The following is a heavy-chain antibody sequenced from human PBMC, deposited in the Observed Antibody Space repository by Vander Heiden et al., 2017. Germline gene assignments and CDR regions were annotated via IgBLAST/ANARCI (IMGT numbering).Heavy chain of an antibody. CDR1: QFTLTETW. D-gene: IGHD7-27*01. J-gene: IGHJ4*02. CDR3: TTGGGTGDF. V-gene: IGHV3-15*01. Sequence: EVQLVESGGGLVDPGGSLRLSCAVSQFTLTETWVSWVRQAPGKVLEWVGRIRSKSDGGTTDYAAPVKGRFTVSRDDSENTSFLQMNSLKTEDTAVYYCTTGGGTGDFWGQGTLVTVSS. CDR2: IRSKSDGGTT.